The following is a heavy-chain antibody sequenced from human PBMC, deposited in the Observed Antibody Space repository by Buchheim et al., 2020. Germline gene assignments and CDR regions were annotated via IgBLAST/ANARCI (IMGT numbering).Heavy chain of an antibody. Sequence: QLQLHQSGPGLLKPSETLSLTCTVSGGSIRGSNYYWGWIRQPPGKGLEWIASLFHGGGTYYNPSLKSPVSLSVATSENQFSLNLSSVTAADTAVYYCARQGHEYDGPTYKSVDYWGQG. CDR3: ARQGHEYDGPTYKSVDY. CDR2: LFHGGGT. J-gene: IGHJ4*02. V-gene: IGHV4-39*01. D-gene: IGHD1-1*01. CDR1: GGSIRGSNYY.